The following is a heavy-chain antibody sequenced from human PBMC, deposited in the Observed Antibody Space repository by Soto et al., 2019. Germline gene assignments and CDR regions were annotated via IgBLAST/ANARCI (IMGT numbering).Heavy chain of an antibody. J-gene: IGHJ6*02. D-gene: IGHD6-6*01. CDR2: IYYSGST. CDR3: AGPGSSPDYYHCMDV. CDR1: GGSLSSGGYY. Sequence: PSETLSLTCTVSGGSLSSGGYYWSWIRQHPGKGLEWIGYIYYSGSTYYNPSLKSRVTISVDTSKNQFSLKLSSVTAADTAVYYCAGPGSSPDYYHCMDVWGQGTTVTVSS. V-gene: IGHV4-31*03.